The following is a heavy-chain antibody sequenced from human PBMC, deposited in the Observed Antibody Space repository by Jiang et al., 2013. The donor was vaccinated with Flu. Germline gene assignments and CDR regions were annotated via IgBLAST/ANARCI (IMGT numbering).Heavy chain of an antibody. CDR2: ISWDATTT. CDR3: VKSFNFGERDDY. CDR1: GFTFAAYT. D-gene: IGHD3-10*01. J-gene: IGHJ4*02. Sequence: VQLVESGGVVVRPGGSLRLSCAASGFTFAAYTMHWVRQPPGKGLEWVSLISWDATTTYYADSVKGRFTISRDNSKNSLYLQMNSLRTEDTAFYYCVKSFNFGERDDYWGQGTLVTVSS. V-gene: IGHV3-43*01.